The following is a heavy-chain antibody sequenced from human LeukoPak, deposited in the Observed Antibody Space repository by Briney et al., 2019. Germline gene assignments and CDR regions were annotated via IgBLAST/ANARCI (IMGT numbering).Heavy chain of an antibody. V-gene: IGHV1-69*01. CDR3: ARGARGRPKSIDY. Sequence: SVKVSRKASGGTFSSYAISWVRQAPGQGLEWMGGIIPIFGTANYAQKFQGRVTITADESTSTAYMELSSLRSEDTAVYYCARGARGRPKSIDYWGQGTLVTVSS. CDR2: IIPIFGTA. CDR1: GGTFSSYA. D-gene: IGHD3-10*01. J-gene: IGHJ4*02.